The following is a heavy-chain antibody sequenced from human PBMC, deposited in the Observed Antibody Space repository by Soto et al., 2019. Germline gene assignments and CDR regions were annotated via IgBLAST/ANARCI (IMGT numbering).Heavy chain of an antibody. CDR3: ARDRRDTAMADYYYYGMDV. Sequence: SETLSLTCTVSGGSISSGDYYWSWIRQPPGKGLEWIGYIYYSGSTYYNPSLKSRVTISVDTSKNQFSLKLSSVTAADTAVYYCARDRRDTAMADYYYYGMDVWGQGTTVTVSS. CDR2: IYYSGST. V-gene: IGHV4-30-4*01. J-gene: IGHJ6*02. D-gene: IGHD5-18*01. CDR1: GGSISSGDYY.